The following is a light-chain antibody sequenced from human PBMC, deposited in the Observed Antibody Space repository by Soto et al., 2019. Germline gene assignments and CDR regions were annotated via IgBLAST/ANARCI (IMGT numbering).Light chain of an antibody. CDR3: NSYTSSSTLVV. CDR1: SSDVGGYNY. Sequence: QSALTQPASVSGSPGQSITIPCTGTSSDVGGYNYVSWYQQHPGKAPKLMIYEVSNRPSGVSNRFSGSKSGNTASLTISGLQAEDEADYYCNSYTSSSTLVVFGGGIKLTVL. CDR2: EVS. J-gene: IGLJ2*01. V-gene: IGLV2-14*01.